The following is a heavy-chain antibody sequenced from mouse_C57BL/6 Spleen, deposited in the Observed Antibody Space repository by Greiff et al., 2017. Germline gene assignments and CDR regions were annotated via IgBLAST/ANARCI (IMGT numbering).Heavy chain of an antibody. Sequence: EVQVVESGGGLVQPGGSLSLSCAASGFTFTDYYMSWVRQPPGKALEWLGFIRNKANGYTTEYSASVKGRFTISRDNSQSILYLQMNALRAEDSATYYCARVRLDAMDYWGQGTSVTVSS. J-gene: IGHJ4*01. CDR2: IRNKANGYTT. CDR1: GFTFTDYY. V-gene: IGHV7-3*01. CDR3: ARVRLDAMDY. D-gene: IGHD1-1*01.